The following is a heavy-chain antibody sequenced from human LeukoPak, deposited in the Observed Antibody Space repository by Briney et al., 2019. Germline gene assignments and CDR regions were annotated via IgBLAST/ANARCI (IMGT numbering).Heavy chain of an antibody. V-gene: IGHV4-39*01. Sequence: SETLSLTCTVSGGSISSYYWSWIRQPPGKGLEWIGSIYYSGSTYYNPSLKSRVTISVDTSKNQFSLKLSSVTAADTAVYYCARQGLLGDYVWGSYRYTDYWGQGTLVTVSS. J-gene: IGHJ4*02. CDR3: ARQGLLGDYVWGSYRYTDY. CDR2: IYYSGST. CDR1: GGSISSYY. D-gene: IGHD3-16*02.